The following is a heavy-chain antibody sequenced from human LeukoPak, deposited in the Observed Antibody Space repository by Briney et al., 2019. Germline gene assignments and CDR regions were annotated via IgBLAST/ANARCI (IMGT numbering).Heavy chain of an antibody. CDR1: GFTFSSYA. D-gene: IGHD2-15*01. V-gene: IGHV3-23*01. CDR2: ISGSGGST. Sequence: GGSLRLSCAASGFTFSSYAMSWVRQAPGKGLEWVSAISGSGGSTHYADSVKGRFTISRDNSKNTLYLQMNSLRAEDTAVYYCANIGYCSGGSCYRKSFDYWGQGTLVTVSS. CDR3: ANIGYCSGGSCYRKSFDY. J-gene: IGHJ4*02.